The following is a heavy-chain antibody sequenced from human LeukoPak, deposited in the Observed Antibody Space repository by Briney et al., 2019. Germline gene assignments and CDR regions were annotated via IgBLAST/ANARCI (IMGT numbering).Heavy chain of an antibody. V-gene: IGHV4-30-4*01. CDR3: ARDARWGYDFLTGYYKITGLDV. J-gene: IGHJ6*02. CDR2: IYYTGSA. D-gene: IGHD3-9*01. CDR1: GGSINSGDYY. Sequence: SETLSLTCTVSGGSINSGDYYWSWIRQPPGKGLEWIGHIYYTGSAFYVPSLMSRLTISVDTSKNQFSLKLSSVTAADTAVYYCARDARWGYDFLTGYYKITGLDVWGQGTTVTVSS.